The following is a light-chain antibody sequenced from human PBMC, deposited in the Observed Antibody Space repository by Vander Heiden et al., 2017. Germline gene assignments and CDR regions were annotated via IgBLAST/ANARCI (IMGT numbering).Light chain of an antibody. J-gene: IGKJ2*01. Sequence: DIQMTQSPSSMSASVGDRVTFTCRASQDISNWLACYQQKPGLVPRLLVYGASTLLSALPSTFTGSGSRTDFTLTISSLLPEDLATSFCRLAKTLPFTFGQGTKMEIE. CDR1: QDISNW. CDR3: RLAKTLPFT. CDR2: GAS. V-gene: IGKV1D-12*01.